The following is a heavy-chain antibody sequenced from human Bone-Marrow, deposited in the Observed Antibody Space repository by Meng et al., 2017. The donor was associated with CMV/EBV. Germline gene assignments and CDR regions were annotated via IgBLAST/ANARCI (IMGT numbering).Heavy chain of an antibody. CDR1: GFTFSSYA. J-gene: IGHJ4*02. CDR3: ARDRGYQHYYFDY. CDR2: ISYDGSNK. V-gene: IGHV3-30*04. Sequence: GESLKISCAASGFTFSSYAMHWVRQAPGKGLEWVAVISYDGSNKYYADSVKGRFTISRDNSKNTLYLQMNSLRAEDTAVYYCARDRGYQHYYFDYWGQGTLVTVYS. D-gene: IGHD2-2*01.